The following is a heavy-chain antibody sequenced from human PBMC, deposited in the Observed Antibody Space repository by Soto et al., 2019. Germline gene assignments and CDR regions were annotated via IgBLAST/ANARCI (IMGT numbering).Heavy chain of an antibody. J-gene: IGHJ6*02. CDR2: IHHTGST. D-gene: IGHD5-12*01. V-gene: IGHV4-59*01. CDR1: GGSISGYF. CDR3: AKDRGYSTDYYYGVEV. Sequence: QVQLQESGPGLVKPSETLSLTCTVSGGSISGYFWSCIRQPPRKGPEWIGYIHHTGSTNYNTSLRSRVTLSLDPSKNQLSLKLKYVDAADTARYYCAKDRGYSTDYYYGVEVWGRGTTVTVSS.